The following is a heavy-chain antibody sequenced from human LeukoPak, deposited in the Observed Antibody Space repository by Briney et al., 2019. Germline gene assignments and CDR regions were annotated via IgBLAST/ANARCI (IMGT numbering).Heavy chain of an antibody. D-gene: IGHD2-8*01. CDR3: AKSPECTNGVCYTWDYYYYMDV. J-gene: IGHJ6*03. V-gene: IGHV3-30*18. Sequence: GGSLRLSCAASGFTLSSYGMHWVRQAPGKGLEWVAVISYDGSNKYYADSVKGRFTISRDNSKNTLYLQMDSLRAEDTAVYYCAKSPECTNGVCYTWDYYYYMDVWGKGTTVTVSS. CDR2: ISYDGSNK. CDR1: GFTLSSYG.